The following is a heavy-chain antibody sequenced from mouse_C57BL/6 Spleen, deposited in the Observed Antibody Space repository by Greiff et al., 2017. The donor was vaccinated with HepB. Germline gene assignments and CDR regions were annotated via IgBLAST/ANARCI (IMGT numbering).Heavy chain of an antibody. J-gene: IGHJ2*01. CDR2: IDPSDSYT. Sequence: LQQPGAELVRPGTSVKLSCKASGYTFTSYWMHWVKQRPGQGLEWIGVIDPSDSYTNYNQKFKGKATLTVDTSSSTAYMQLSSLTSEDSAVYYCARWGVTTNYWGQGTTLTVSS. V-gene: IGHV1-59*01. D-gene: IGHD2-2*01. CDR3: ARWGVTTNY. CDR1: GYTFTSYW.